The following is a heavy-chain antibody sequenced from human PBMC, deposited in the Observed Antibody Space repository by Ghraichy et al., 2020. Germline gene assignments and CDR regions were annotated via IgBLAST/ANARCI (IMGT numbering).Heavy chain of an antibody. CDR3: AKGGSAVYYYYGMDV. Sequence: GGSLRLSCEASGFTFSSYAMNWVRQAPGKGLEWVSVVDTGGDDTYYADSVKGRFTISRDNSKKTLHLEMNSLRAEDTAVYSCAKGGSAVYYYYGMDVWGQGTTVTVSS. D-gene: IGHD6-6*01. CDR1: GFTFSSYA. CDR2: VDTGGDDT. V-gene: IGHV3-23*01. J-gene: IGHJ6*02.